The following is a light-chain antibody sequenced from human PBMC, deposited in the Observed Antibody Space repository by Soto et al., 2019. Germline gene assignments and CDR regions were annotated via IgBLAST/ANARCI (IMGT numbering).Light chain of an antibody. CDR1: ESVSNNY. V-gene: IGKV3-20*01. J-gene: IGKJ1*01. CDR2: GAS. Sequence: EIVLTQSPGTLSLSPGERATLSCRASESVSNNYLAWYQRKPGQAPRLLIYGASYRAPDIPYRFSGSGSGTNFTLTIARLDAEDFAVYICQQYGSTPPTFGLGTKVEI. CDR3: QQYGSTPPT.